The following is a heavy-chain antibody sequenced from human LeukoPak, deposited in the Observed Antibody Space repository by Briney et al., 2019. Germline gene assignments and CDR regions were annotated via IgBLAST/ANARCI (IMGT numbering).Heavy chain of an antibody. V-gene: IGHV3-48*02. J-gene: IGHJ4*02. CDR1: GFTFSSYS. D-gene: IGHD5-12*01. Sequence: PGGSLRLSCAASGFTFSSYSMNWVRQAPGKGLEWVSYISSSSSTIYYADSVKGRFTISRDNAKNSLYLQMNSLRDEDTAVYYCARDETGYSGYDTFDYWGQGTLVTVSS. CDR2: ISSSSSTI. CDR3: ARDETGYSGYDTFDY.